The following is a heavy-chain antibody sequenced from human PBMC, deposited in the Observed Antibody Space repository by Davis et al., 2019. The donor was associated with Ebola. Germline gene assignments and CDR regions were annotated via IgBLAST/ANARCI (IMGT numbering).Heavy chain of an antibody. D-gene: IGHD2-15*01. CDR1: GGSISSGTYY. CDR2: IYTSGST. CDR3: ARGVVATNYRANWFDP. J-gene: IGHJ5*02. Sequence: PSETLSLTCTVSGGSISSGTYYWSWIRQPAGKGLEWIGHIYTSGSTNYNPSLKSRVTMSVDTSKNQFSLKLTSVTAADTAVYYCARGVVATNYRANWFDPWGQGTLVTVSS. V-gene: IGHV4-61*09.